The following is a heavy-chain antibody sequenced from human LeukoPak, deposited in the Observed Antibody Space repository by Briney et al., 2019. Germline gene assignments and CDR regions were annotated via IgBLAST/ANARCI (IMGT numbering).Heavy chain of an antibody. CDR2: IYPPTGGT. Sequence: ASVKVSCKPSGYTFTAYHVHWVRQAPGQGLEFMGWIYPPTGGTVLAEKFQGRVIMTRDTSITTAYMELSGLNFDDTAVYYCVRENWYYDHWGQGTLVTVSS. J-gene: IGHJ4*02. D-gene: IGHD3-16*01. V-gene: IGHV1-2*02. CDR1: GYTFTAYH. CDR3: VRENWYYDH.